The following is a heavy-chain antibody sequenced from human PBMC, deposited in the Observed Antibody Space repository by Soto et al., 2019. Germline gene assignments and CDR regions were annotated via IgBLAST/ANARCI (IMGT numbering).Heavy chain of an antibody. J-gene: IGHJ4*02. V-gene: IGHV4-39*01. D-gene: IGHD6-13*01. CDR3: ARAEAAAGKKQSQQGYFDY. Sequence: SETLSLTCTVSGGSISSSSYYWGWIRQPPGKGLEWIGSIYYSGSTYYNPSLKSRVTISVDTSKNQFSLKLSSVTTADTAVYYCARAEAAAGKKQSQQGYFDYWGQGTLVTVSS. CDR2: IYYSGST. CDR1: GGSISSSSYY.